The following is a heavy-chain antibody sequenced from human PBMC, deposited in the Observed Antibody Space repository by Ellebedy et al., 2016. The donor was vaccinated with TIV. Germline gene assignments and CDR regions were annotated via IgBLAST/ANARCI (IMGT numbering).Heavy chain of an antibody. V-gene: IGHV5-10-1*01. Sequence: GGSLRLXCDASGYTFTNYWIGWVRQTPGRGLEWMGSIYPDDSYVKYGPTFEGHVTISVDKSINTASLQWSSLEASDTGRYFCMRLGRPGIRLLDYLSPWGQGTAVTVSA. D-gene: IGHD3-3*01. J-gene: IGHJ5*02. CDR2: IYPDDSYV. CDR3: MRLGRPGIRLLDYLSP. CDR1: GYTFTNYW.